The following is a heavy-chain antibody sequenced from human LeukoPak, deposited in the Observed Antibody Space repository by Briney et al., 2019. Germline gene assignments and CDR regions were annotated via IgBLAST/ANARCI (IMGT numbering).Heavy chain of an antibody. J-gene: IGHJ5*02. Sequence: GASVKVSCKASGYTFTSYGISWVRQAPGQGLEWMGWISAYNGNTNYAQKLQGRVTMTTDTSTSTAYMELRSLRSDDTAVYYCARVGVAYYDFWSGPQGWLDPWGQGTLVTVSS. CDR2: ISAYNGNT. V-gene: IGHV1-18*01. CDR1: GYTFTSYG. CDR3: ARVGVAYYDFWSGPQGWLDP. D-gene: IGHD3-3*01.